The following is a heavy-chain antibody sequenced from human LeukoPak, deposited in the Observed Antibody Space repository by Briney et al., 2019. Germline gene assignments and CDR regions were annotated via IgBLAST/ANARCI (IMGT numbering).Heavy chain of an antibody. J-gene: IGHJ4*02. D-gene: IGHD3-10*01. CDR1: GYTFTSYD. CDR3: ARYYYGSGSYYNEMYKRSYYFDY. CDR2: MNPNSGNT. V-gene: IGHV1-8*01. Sequence: ASVKVSCKASGYTFTSYDINWVRQATGQGLEWMGWMNPNSGNTGYAQKFQGRVTMTRNTSISTAYMELSSLRSEDTAVYYCARYYYGSGSYYNEMYKRSYYFDYWGQGTLVTVSS.